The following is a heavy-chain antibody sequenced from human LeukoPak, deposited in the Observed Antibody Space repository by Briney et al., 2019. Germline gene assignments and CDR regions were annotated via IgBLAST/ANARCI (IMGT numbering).Heavy chain of an antibody. D-gene: IGHD3-10*01. CDR1: GGSVSSGSYY. Sequence: SETLSLTCTVSGGSVSSGSYYWSWIRQPPGKGLEWIGYIYYSGSTNYNPSLKSRVTISVDTSKNQFSLRLSSVTAADTAVYYCARHSSVYGSGSYLHYWGQGTLVTVSS. J-gene: IGHJ4*02. CDR3: ARHSSVYGSGSYLHY. V-gene: IGHV4-61*01. CDR2: IYYSGST.